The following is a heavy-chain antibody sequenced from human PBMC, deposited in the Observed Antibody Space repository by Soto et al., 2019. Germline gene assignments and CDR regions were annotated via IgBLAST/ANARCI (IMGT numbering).Heavy chain of an antibody. V-gene: IGHV4-4*02. CDR3: ARNWYRSGWYHFDY. CDR2: VSQSGST. CDR1: GGSIYSTNW. Sequence: QVQLQESGPGLVKPSETLSLTCAVSGGSIYSTNWWTWVRQPSGKGLEWIGEVSQSGSTNYNPSLKSRGIRSVDKYKNPFSRKLSSVTAAGTAVYYGARNWYRSGWYHFDYWGPGILVTVSS. D-gene: IGHD6-19*01. J-gene: IGHJ4*02.